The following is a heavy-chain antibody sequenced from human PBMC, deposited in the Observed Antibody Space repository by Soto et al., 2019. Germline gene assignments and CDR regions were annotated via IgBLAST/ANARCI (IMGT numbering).Heavy chain of an antibody. CDR2: ISAYNGNT. J-gene: IGHJ4*02. V-gene: IGHV1-18*04. D-gene: IGHD3-22*01. CDR1: GYTFTSYG. Sequence: GASVKVSCKASGYTFTSYGISWVRQAPGQGLEWMGWISAYNGNTNYAQKLQGRVTMTTDTSTSTAYMELRSLRSDDTAVYYCARAHYYDSSGYSAYWGQGTLVTVS. CDR3: ARAHYYDSSGYSAY.